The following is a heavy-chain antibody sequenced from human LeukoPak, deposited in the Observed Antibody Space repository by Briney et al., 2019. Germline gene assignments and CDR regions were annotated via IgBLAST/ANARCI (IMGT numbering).Heavy chain of an antibody. J-gene: IGHJ4*02. Sequence: GASVKLSCKASGYTFTRYYMRWVRQAPGQGLEWMGVINPSGGSTNYAQKFQGRVSMTRDTSTTTVYMELSSLRSEDTAVYYCARPADYSNFLPDYWGQGTLVTVSS. D-gene: IGHD4-11*01. V-gene: IGHV1-46*03. CDR1: GYTFTRYY. CDR3: ARPADYSNFLPDY. CDR2: INPSGGST.